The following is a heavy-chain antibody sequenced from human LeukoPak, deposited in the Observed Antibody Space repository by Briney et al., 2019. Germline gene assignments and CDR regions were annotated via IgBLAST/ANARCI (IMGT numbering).Heavy chain of an antibody. V-gene: IGHV6-1*01. D-gene: IGHD2-2*01. Sequence: SQTLSLTCAISGDSVSSNSAAWNWIKQSPSRGLEWLGRTYYRSKWYNDYAVSVKSRITINPDTSKNQFSLQLNSVTPEDTAAYYCARETTYQPLLGFDYWGQGTLVTVSS. CDR3: ARETTYQPLLGFDY. CDR1: GDSVSSNSAA. CDR2: TYYRSKWYN. J-gene: IGHJ4*02.